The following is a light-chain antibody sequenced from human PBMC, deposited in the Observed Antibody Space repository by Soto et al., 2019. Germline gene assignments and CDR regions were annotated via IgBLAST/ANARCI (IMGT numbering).Light chain of an antibody. V-gene: IGKV1-17*01. CDR2: GAS. J-gene: IGKJ2*03. CDR3: LQHYGYPYS. CDR1: QGIGKD. Sequence: DFQMTQSPSSLSASVGDRVTILCRASQGIGKDLGWYQHKPGKVPKRLIYGASRLESGVPSRFSGSGSETVFTLTISSLQPEDSGTYYCLQHYGYPYSFGQGTKVEIK.